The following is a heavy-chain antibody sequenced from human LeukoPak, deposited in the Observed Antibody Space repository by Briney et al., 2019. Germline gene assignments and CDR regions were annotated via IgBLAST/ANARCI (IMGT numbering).Heavy chain of an antibody. CDR3: ATLHRDSSGYSNYFDY. J-gene: IGHJ4*02. CDR1: GVSISSYY. CDR2: IYYSGST. V-gene: IGHV4-59*01. D-gene: IGHD3-22*01. Sequence: SETLSLTCTVSGVSISSYYWSWIRQPPGKGLEWIGHIYYSGSTNYNPSLKSRVTISVDTSKNQFSLKLSSVTAADTAVYYCATLHRDSSGYSNYFDYWGQGTLVTVSS.